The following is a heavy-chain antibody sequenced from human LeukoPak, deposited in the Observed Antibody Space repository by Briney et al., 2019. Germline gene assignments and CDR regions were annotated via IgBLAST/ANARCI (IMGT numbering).Heavy chain of an antibody. CDR1: GGSISSSSYY. CDR2: IYYSGST. D-gene: IGHD3-3*01. V-gene: IGHV4-61*05. Sequence: SETLSLTCTVSGGSISSSSYYWSWIRQPPGKGLEWIGYIYYSGSTNYNPSLKSRVTISVDTSKNQFSLKLSSVTAADTAVYYCARVEENYYGMDVWGQGTTVTVSS. CDR3: ARVEENYYGMDV. J-gene: IGHJ6*02.